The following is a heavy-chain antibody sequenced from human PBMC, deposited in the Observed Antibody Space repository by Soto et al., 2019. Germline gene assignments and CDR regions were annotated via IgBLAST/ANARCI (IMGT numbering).Heavy chain of an antibody. CDR3: ARGDKTSSWLESDY. J-gene: IGHJ4*02. CDR2: ISPYNGNT. CDR1: GYTFSTYG. Sequence: ASVKVSFKASGYTFSTYGISWVRQAPGQGLEWMGWISPYNGNTNYAQNLQGRVTMTTDTSTSTAYMELRRLTSDDTAVYYCARGDKTSSWLESDYWGQGTLVTVSS. V-gene: IGHV1-18*01. D-gene: IGHD6-13*01.